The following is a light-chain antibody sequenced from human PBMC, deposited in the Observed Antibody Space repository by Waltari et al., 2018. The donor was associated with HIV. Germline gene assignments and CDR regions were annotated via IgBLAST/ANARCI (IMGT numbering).Light chain of an antibody. CDR1: SSDVGAYIY. J-gene: IGLJ1*01. V-gene: IGLV2-8*01. Sequence: QSALTQPPSASGSPGQSVTISCTGTSSDVGAYIYVSWYQQHPGKAPKLMSYEVNKRPSGVPYRFSGAKSGYTASLTISGLQTEDEADYYCSSYAGSKNVFGSGTTVSVL. CDR3: SSYAGSKNV. CDR2: EVN.